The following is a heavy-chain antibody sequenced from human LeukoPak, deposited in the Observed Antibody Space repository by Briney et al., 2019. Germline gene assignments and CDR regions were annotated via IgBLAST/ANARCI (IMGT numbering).Heavy chain of an antibody. D-gene: IGHD6-13*01. V-gene: IGHV3-23*01. Sequence: GGSLRLSCAASGFTFRNYAMSWVCQAPGKGLEWVSVIDGGGGPTYYADSVKGRFTISRDNAKNSLYLQMNSLRAEDTAVYYCARDSIAAAGNEFNWFDPWGQGTLVTVSS. CDR1: GFTFRNYA. J-gene: IGHJ5*02. CDR3: ARDSIAAAGNEFNWFDP. CDR2: IDGGGGPT.